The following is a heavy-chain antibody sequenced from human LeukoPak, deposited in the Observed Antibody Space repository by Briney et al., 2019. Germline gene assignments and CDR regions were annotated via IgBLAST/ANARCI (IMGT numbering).Heavy chain of an antibody. CDR1: GGSVSGYY. V-gene: IGHV4-59*08. D-gene: IGHD5-18*01. Sequence: SETLSLTCTVSGGSVSGYYWSWIRQPPGKGLEWIGYIYYSGSTNYNPSLKSRVTISVDTSKNQLSLTLRTATAAQTAVYYCASIEAVTRGYNHAYYFDYWGQGTLVTVSS. CDR2: IYYSGST. CDR3: ASIEAVTRGYNHAYYFDY. J-gene: IGHJ4*02.